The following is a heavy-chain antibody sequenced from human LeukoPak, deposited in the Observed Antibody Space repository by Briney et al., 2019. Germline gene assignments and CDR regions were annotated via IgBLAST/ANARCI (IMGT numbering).Heavy chain of an antibody. J-gene: IGHJ6*02. CDR3: ARLTIFGVVIKYYYGMDV. D-gene: IGHD3-3*01. Sequence: PSETLSLTCTVSGGSISSYYWSWIRQPPGKGLEWIGYIYYSGSTNYNPSLESRVTISVDTSKNQFSLKLSSVTAADTAVYYCARLTIFGVVIKYYYGMDVWGQGTTVTVSS. CDR1: GGSISSYY. CDR2: IYYSGST. V-gene: IGHV4-59*08.